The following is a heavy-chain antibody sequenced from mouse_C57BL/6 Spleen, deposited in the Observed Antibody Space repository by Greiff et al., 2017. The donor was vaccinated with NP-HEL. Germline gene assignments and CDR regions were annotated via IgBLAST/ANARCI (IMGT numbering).Heavy chain of an antibody. V-gene: IGHV1-82*01. D-gene: IGHD4-1*01. CDR2: IYPGDGDT. CDR1: GYAFSSSW. CDR3: ERPQTGTFAMDY. Sequence: QVQLQQSGPELVKPGASVKISCKASGYAFSSSWMNWVKQRPGKGLEWIGRIYPGDGDTNYNVPFTGKATLTADKSSSTAYMQLSSPTSEESAVYFCERPQTGTFAMDYGGKGTSVTVSS. J-gene: IGHJ4*01.